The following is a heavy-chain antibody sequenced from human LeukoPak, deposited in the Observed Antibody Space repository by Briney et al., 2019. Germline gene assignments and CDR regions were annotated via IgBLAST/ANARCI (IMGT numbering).Heavy chain of an antibody. J-gene: IGHJ3*02. CDR1: GGSISSYY. D-gene: IGHD5-18*01. Sequence: SETLSLTCTVSGGSISSYYWSWIRQPPGKGLEWIGYIYYSGSTNYNPSLKSRVTISVDTSKNQFSLKLSSVTAADTAVYYCAREVDTAMVDASDIWGQGTMVTVSS. CDR2: IYYSGST. V-gene: IGHV4-59*01. CDR3: AREVDTAMVDASDI.